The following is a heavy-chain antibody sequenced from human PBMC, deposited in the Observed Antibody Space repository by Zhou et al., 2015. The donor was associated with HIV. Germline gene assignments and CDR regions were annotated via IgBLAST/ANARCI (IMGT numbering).Heavy chain of an antibody. J-gene: IGHJ1*01. Sequence: QVQLVQSGAEVKKPGASVKVSCKASGYSFSDYYMHWVRQAPGQGLEWLGWFNPNSGGTYYAQKFQGRVTMTRATSVSIGYMELSRLRPDDTAVYYCATGGRIGDQGRFFQHWGQGHPGHRLL. V-gene: IGHV1-2*02. CDR1: GYSFSDYY. CDR3: ATGGRIGDQGRFFQH. D-gene: IGHD2-2*01. CDR2: FNPNSGGT.